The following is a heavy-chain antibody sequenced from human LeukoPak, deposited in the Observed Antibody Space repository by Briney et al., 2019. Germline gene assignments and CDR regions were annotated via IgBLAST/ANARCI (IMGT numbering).Heavy chain of an antibody. J-gene: IGHJ4*02. CDR2: INHSGST. CDR1: GGSFSGYY. Sequence: PSETLSLTCAVYGGSFSGYYWSWIRQPPGKGLEWIGEINHSGSTNYNPSLKSRVTISVDTSKNQFSLKLSSVTAADTAVYYCARFSGRRTGDYWGQGTLVTVSS. V-gene: IGHV4-34*01. D-gene: IGHD2-15*01. CDR3: ARFSGRRTGDY.